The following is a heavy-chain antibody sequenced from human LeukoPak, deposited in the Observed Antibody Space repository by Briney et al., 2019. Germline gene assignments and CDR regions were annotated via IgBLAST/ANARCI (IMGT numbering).Heavy chain of an antibody. CDR3: AKTPVPAAIRRFYFDY. J-gene: IGHJ4*02. D-gene: IGHD2-2*01. CDR2: ISGSGGST. V-gene: IGHV3-23*01. CDR1: GFTFSSYA. Sequence: GGSLRLSCAASGFTFSSYAMSWVRQAPGKGLEWVSAISGSGGSTYYADSVKGRFTISRDNSKNTLYLQMNSLRAEDTAVYYCAKTPVPAAIRRFYFDYGGQGTLVTVSA.